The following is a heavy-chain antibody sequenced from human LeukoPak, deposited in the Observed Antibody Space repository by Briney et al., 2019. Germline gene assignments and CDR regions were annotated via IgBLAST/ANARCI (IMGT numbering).Heavy chain of an antibody. D-gene: IGHD6-6*01. Sequence: PGGSLRLSCAASGFTFSTYELNWVRQAPGKGLEGVSYISSGGGTIYYADSVRGRFTISRDNSKNTLYLQMNSLRAEDTAVYYCARDSNSSSSDYYYYYMDVWGKGTTVTVSS. V-gene: IGHV3-48*03. CDR3: ARDSNSSSSDYYYYYMDV. CDR2: ISSGGGTI. CDR1: GFTFSTYE. J-gene: IGHJ6*03.